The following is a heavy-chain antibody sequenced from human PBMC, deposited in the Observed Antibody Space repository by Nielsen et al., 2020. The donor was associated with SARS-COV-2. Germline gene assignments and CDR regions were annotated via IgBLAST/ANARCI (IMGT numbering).Heavy chain of an antibody. J-gene: IGHJ4*02. D-gene: IGHD5-12*01. CDR3: AKQFAKSDFDYVYDF. Sequence: GGSLRLSCAASGFTFSSYEMNWVRQAPGKGLEWVSHISDNGRNSYYAASVKGRFTISRDNSKDTLHLHMGSLRAEDTALYYCAKQFAKSDFDYVYDFWGQGIQVTVS. V-gene: IGHV3-23*01. CDR2: ISDNGRNS. CDR1: GFTFSSYE.